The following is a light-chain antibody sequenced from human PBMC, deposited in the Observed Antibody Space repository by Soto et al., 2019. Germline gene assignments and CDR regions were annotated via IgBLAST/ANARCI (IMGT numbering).Light chain of an antibody. CDR2: EVS. CDR1: SSDVGGYNY. Sequence: QSALTQPASVSGSPGQSITISCTGTSSDVGGYNYVSWYQQHPGKAPKLMIYEVSNRPSGVSNRFSGSKSGNTASLTISGLQAEDGADYYCRSYTSSSTLEVFGGGTKLTVL. V-gene: IGLV2-14*01. J-gene: IGLJ2*01. CDR3: RSYTSSSTLEV.